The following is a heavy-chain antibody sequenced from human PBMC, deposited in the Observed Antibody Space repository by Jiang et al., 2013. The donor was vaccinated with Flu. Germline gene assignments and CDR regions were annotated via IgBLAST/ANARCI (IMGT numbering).Heavy chain of an antibody. CDR1: SSAA. CDR2: TYYRSKWYN. V-gene: IGHV6-1*01. J-gene: IGHJ6*01. Sequence: SSAAWEWIRQSPSRGLEWLGRTYYRSKWYNDYAVSVKSRIAINPDTSKNQFSLQLNSVTPDDTAVYYCARDPADYYYDNSGHLIYYYYGMDVWGPRDHGHRLL. CDR3: ARDPADYYYDNSGHLIYYYYGMDV. D-gene: IGHD3-22*01.